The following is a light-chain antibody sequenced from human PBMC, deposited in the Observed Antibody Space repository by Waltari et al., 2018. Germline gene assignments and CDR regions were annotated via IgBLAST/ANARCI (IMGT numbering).Light chain of an antibody. CDR3: QTGGHGTWV. V-gene: IGLV4-69*01. Sequence: QLVLTQSPSASASLGASVKLTCTLSSWHSRNIIAWHTHQPEKAPRDLLKVNSDCSHGKGAEMPVHFSGSRSGADRYRTISSLQAADEADYYCQTGGHGTWVFGGGTKLTVL. CDR1: SWHSRNI. J-gene: IGLJ3*02. CDR2: VNSDCSH.